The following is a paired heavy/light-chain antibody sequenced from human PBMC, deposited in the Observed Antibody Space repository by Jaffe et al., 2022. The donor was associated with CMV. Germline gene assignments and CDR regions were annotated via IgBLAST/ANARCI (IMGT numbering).Heavy chain of an antibody. CDR1: GGTFSSYA. Sequence: QVQLVQSGAEVKKPGSSVKVSCKASGGTFSSYAISWVRQAPGQGLEWMGGIIPIFGTANYAQKFQGRVTITADESTSTAYMELSSLRSEDTAVYYCAREVLGYCSGGSCYWSDYWGQGTLVTVSS. V-gene: IGHV1-69*01. CDR3: AREVLGYCSGGSCYWSDY. CDR2: IIPIFGTA. J-gene: IGHJ4*02. D-gene: IGHD2-15*01.
Light chain of an antibody. CDR3: ETWDSNTRV. V-gene: IGLV4-60*03. Sequence: QPVLTQSSSASASLGSSVKLTCTLSSGHSSYIIAWHQQQPGKAPRYLMKLEGSGSYNKGSGVPDRFSGSSSGADRYLTISNLQSEDEADYYCETWDSNTRVFGGGTKLTVL. CDR1: SGHSSYI. CDR2: LEGSGSY. J-gene: IGLJ3*02.